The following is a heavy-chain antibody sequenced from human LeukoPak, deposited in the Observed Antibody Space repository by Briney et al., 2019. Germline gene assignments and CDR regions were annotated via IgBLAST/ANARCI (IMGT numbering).Heavy chain of an antibody. D-gene: IGHD3-22*01. V-gene: IGHV3-21*01. CDR3: ARDAPYYDSSGYPLN. Sequence: GGSLRLSCAASGFTFSSYSMNWVRQAPGKGLEWVSSISSSSSYIYYADSVKGRFTISRDNSKNTLYLQMNSLRAEDTAVYYCARDAPYYDSSGYPLNWGQGTLVTVSS. CDR1: GFTFSSYS. CDR2: ISSSSSYI. J-gene: IGHJ4*02.